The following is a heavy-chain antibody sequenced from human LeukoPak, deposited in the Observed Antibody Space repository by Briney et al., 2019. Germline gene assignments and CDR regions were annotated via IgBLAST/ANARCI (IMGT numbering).Heavy chain of an antibody. D-gene: IGHD5-24*01. CDR1: GFTFSDHY. Sequence: PGGSLRLSCAASGFTFSDHYMDWVRQTPEKGLEWIGRIRNELNGYTTAYAASVKGRFTISRDDSKNSLYMQMNSLKTEDTAVYYCAGVGAGWPYDIWGQGTMVTVSS. CDR3: AGVGAGWPYDI. V-gene: IGHV3-72*01. J-gene: IGHJ3*02. CDR2: IRNELNGYTT.